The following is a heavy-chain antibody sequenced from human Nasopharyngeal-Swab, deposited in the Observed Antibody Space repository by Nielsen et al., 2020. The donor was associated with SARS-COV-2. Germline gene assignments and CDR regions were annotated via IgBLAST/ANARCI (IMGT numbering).Heavy chain of an antibody. Sequence: WGRQAPGQGIEWMGWISAYNGNTNYAQKLQGRVTMTTDTSTSTAYMELRSLRSDDTAVYYCARGIVRRAYYYYMDVWGKGTTVTVSS. J-gene: IGHJ6*03. CDR2: ISAYNGNT. CDR3: ARGIVRRAYYYYMDV. V-gene: IGHV1-18*01. D-gene: IGHD2-8*01.